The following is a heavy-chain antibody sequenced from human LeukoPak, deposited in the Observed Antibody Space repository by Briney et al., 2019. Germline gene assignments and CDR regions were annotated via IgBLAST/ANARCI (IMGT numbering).Heavy chain of an antibody. D-gene: IGHD1-26*01. J-gene: IGHJ4*02. Sequence: GGSLRLSCAASGFTFSSYSMNWVRQAPGKGLEWVSSINSSSSYIYYADSVKGRFTISRDNAKNSLYLQMNSLRAEDTAVYYCARALDRVGATSYFDYWGQGTLVTVSS. CDR3: ARALDRVGATSYFDY. V-gene: IGHV3-21*01. CDR2: INSSSSYI. CDR1: GFTFSSYS.